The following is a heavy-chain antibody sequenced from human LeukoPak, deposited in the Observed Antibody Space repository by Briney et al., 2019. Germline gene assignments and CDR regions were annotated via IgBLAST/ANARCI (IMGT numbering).Heavy chain of an antibody. CDR2: INTDVRIT. V-gene: IGHV3-74*01. Sequence: GGSLRLSCAASGFTLSDYWIHWVRHAPGEGLVWVSRINTDVRITNYAGSLKGRFSIHRDNATNTLYLQMSSLRAEHTAVYYYARAHCNNTSCYHNWFDRWVQGTLVIVSS. CDR3: ARAHCNNTSCYHNWFDR. CDR1: GFTLSDYW. J-gene: IGHJ5*02. D-gene: IGHD2-2*01.